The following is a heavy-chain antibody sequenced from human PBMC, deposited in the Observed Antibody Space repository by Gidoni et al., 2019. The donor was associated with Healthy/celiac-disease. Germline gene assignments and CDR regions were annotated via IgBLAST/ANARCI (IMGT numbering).Heavy chain of an antibody. Sequence: GSNKYYADSVKGRFTISRDNSKNTLYLQMNSLRAEDTAVYYCARDTHDFYLPGYYYGMDVWGQGTTVTVSS. D-gene: IGHD3-3*01. CDR2: GSNK. CDR3: ARDTHDFYLPGYYYGMDV. J-gene: IGHJ6*02. V-gene: IGHV3-33*01.